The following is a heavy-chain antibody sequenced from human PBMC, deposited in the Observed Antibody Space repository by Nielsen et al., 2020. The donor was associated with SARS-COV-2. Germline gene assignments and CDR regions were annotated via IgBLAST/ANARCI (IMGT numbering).Heavy chain of an antibody. CDR1: GYTFTSYA. J-gene: IGHJ4*02. D-gene: IGHD6-13*01. CDR2: INAGNGNT. CDR3: ARDQTLYSSSWYVTDY. Sequence: ASVKVSCKASGYTFTSYAMHWVRQAPGQRLEWMGWINAGNGNTKYSQKFQGRVTITRDTSASTAYMELSSLRSEDTAVYYCARDQTLYSSSWYVTDYWGQGTLVTVSS. V-gene: IGHV1-3*01.